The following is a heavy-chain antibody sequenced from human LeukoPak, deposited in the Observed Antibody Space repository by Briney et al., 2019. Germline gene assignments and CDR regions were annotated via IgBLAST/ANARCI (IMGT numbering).Heavy chain of an antibody. D-gene: IGHD2-2*01. CDR1: GGSISSSSYY. V-gene: IGHV4-39*07. CDR2: IYYSGST. Sequence: SETLSLTCTVSGGSISSSSYYWGWIRQPPGKGLEWIGSIYYSGSTYYNPSLKSRVTISVDTSKNQFSLKLSSVTAADTAVYYCASPGRYCSSTSCPNVWGQGTMVTVSS. J-gene: IGHJ3*01. CDR3: ASPGRYCSSTSCPNV.